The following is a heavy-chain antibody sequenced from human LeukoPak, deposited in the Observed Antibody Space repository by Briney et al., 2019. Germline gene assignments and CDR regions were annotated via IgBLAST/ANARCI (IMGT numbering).Heavy chain of an antibody. CDR3: AIITFGGVIVQPFDY. D-gene: IGHD3-16*02. CDR2: ISSSYI. Sequence: GRSLRLSCAASGFTFSSYSMNWVRQAPGKGLEWVSSISSSYIYYADSVKGRFTISRDNAKNSLYLQMNSLRAEDTAVYYCAIITFGGVIVQPFDYWGQGTLVTVSS. J-gene: IGHJ4*02. CDR1: GFTFSSYS. V-gene: IGHV3-21*01.